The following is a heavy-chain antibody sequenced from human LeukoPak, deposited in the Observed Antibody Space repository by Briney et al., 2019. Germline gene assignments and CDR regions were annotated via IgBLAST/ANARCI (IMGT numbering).Heavy chain of an antibody. J-gene: IGHJ5*02. CDR1: GYTFTGYY. CDR3: ARRGDSSGFDP. V-gene: IGHV1-2*06. D-gene: IGHD3-22*01. Sequence: ASVKVSCKASGYTFTGYYMHWVRQAPGQGLEWMGRINPNSGGTSYAQRFQGRVTLTRDTSITTAYMELTSLRSDDTAVYYCARRGDSSGFDPWGQGTLVTVSS. CDR2: INPNSGGT.